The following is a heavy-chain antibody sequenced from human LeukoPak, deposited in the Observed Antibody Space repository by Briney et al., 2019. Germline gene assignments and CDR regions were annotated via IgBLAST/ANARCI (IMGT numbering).Heavy chain of an antibody. Sequence: KSGGSLRLSCAASGFTFSSYSMNWVRQAPGKGLEWVSSISSSSSYIYYADSVKGRFTISRDNAKNSLYLQMNSLRAEDTAVYYCARDANHYGSGSYGEGFDYWGQGTLVTVSS. V-gene: IGHV3-21*01. J-gene: IGHJ4*02. CDR1: GFTFSSYS. D-gene: IGHD3-10*01. CDR2: ISSSSSYI. CDR3: ARDANHYGSGSYGEGFDY.